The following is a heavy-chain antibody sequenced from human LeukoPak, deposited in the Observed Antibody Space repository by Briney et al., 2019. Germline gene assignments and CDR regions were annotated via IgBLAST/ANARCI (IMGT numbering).Heavy chain of an antibody. D-gene: IGHD2-2*01. J-gene: IGHJ6*04. CDR3: ARDRPLQLPPYSSYGMDV. V-gene: IGHV1-69*13. CDR1: RGTCTSYA. Sequence: ASVKLSCKASRGTCTSYAISWMRQAPGQGLEWMGGIIPTFGTANYAQKFQGRVTITADESTSTAYMELSSLRSEDTAVYYCARDRPLQLPPYSSYGMDVWGKGTTVTVSS. CDR2: IIPTFGTA.